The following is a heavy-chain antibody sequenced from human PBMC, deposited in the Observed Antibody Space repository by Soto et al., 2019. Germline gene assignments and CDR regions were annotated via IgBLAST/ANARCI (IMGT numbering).Heavy chain of an antibody. CDR2: ISGSGGST. V-gene: IGHV3-23*01. Sequence: PGGSLRVSCAASGFTFSSNAMSWGRQAPGKGLEWVSGISGSGGSTWYADSVKGRFTISRDNSKNTLYLQMNSLRAEDTAIYYCAKGSGWPKYYFDNWGQGTLVTVSS. D-gene: IGHD6-19*01. CDR3: AKGSGWPKYYFDN. J-gene: IGHJ4*02. CDR1: GFTFSSNA.